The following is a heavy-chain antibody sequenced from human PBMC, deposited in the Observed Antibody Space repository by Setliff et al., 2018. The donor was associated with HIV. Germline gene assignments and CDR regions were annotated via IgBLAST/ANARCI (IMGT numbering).Heavy chain of an antibody. Sequence: PSETLSLTCTVSGGSLSRTSYYWGWIRQPPGKGLEWIAEIKHSGSTNYNPSLKSRVTVSVDTSKNQFSLKLGSVAAADTAVYYCARESPSSSWFYFDFWGQGTLVTVSS. D-gene: IGHD6-13*01. CDR2: IKHSGST. J-gene: IGHJ4*02. CDR1: GGSLSRTSYY. V-gene: IGHV4-39*07. CDR3: ARESPSSSWFYFDF.